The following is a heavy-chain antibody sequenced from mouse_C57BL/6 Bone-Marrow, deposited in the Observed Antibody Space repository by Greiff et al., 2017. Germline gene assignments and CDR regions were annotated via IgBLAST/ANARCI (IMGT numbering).Heavy chain of an antibody. J-gene: IGHJ2*01. D-gene: IGHD4-1*01. CDR2: ISSGGSYT. CDR1: GFTFSSYG. V-gene: IGHV5-6*01. Sequence: EVKVVESGGDLVKPGGSLKLSCAASGFTFSSYGMSWVRQTPDKRLEWVATISSGGSYTYYPDSVKGRFTISRDNAKNTLYLQMSSLKSEDTAMXYCARHLNWDYFDYWGQGTTLTVSS. CDR3: ARHLNWDYFDY.